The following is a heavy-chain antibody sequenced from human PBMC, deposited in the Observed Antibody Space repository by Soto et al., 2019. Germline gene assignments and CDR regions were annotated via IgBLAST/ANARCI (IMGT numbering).Heavy chain of an antibody. CDR2: IYYSGST. CDR1: GGSISSGY. V-gene: IGHV4-59*01. Sequence: PSETLSPTCSVSGGSISSGYWSWIRQPPGKGLEWIGYIYYSGSTNYNPSLKSRVTISVDTSKNQFSLKLSSVTAADTAVYYCALRSMAVVPEYWGQGTLVTVSS. J-gene: IGHJ4*02. CDR3: ALRSMAVVPEY. D-gene: IGHD3-22*01.